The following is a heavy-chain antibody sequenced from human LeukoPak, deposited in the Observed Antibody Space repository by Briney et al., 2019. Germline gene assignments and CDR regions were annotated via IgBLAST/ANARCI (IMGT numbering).Heavy chain of an antibody. CDR3: ARDGNYYGSGRYMDV. CDR2: INPNSGGT. V-gene: IGHV1-2*02. CDR1: GYTFTGYY. J-gene: IGHJ6*03. Sequence: ASVKVSCKASGYTFTGYYMHWVRRAPGQGLEWMGWINPNSGGTNYAQKFQGRVTMTRDTSISTAYMELSRLRSDDTAVYYCARDGNYYGSGRYMDVWGKGTTVTVSS. D-gene: IGHD3-10*01.